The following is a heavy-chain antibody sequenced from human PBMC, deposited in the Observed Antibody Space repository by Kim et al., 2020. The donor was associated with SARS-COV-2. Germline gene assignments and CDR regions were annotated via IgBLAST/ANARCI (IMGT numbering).Heavy chain of an antibody. CDR1: GFTFSSYW. CDR2: INSDGSST. V-gene: IGHV3-74*01. J-gene: IGHJ5*02. D-gene: IGHD4-4*01. Sequence: GGSLRLSCAASGFTFSSYWMHWVRQAPGKGLVWVSRINSDGSSTSYADSVKGRFTISRDNAKNTLYLQMNSLRAEDTAVYYCARDRLWLTTYNWFDPWGQGTLVTVSS. CDR3: ARDRLWLTTYNWFDP.